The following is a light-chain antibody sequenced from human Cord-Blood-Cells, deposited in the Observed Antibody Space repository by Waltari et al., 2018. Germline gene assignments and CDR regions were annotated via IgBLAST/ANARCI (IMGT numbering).Light chain of an antibody. CDR2: EGS. V-gene: IGLV2-23*03. Sequence: QSALTQPASVSGSPGQSITIPCTGTSSAVGGYNLVSWYQPHPGKAPKPMIYEGSKRPSGVSNRFSGSKSGNTASLTISGLQAEDEADYYCCSYAGSSTFVVFGGGTKLTVL. CDR1: SSAVGGYNL. CDR3: CSYAGSSTFVV. J-gene: IGLJ2*01.